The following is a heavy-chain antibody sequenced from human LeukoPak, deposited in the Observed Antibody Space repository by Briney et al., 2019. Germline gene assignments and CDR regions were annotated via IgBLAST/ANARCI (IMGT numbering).Heavy chain of an antibody. CDR3: ASIQLSWDYYYYGMDV. CDR2: IYSGGST. Sequence: PGGSLRLSCAASGFTVSSNYMSWVRQAPGKGLEWVSVIYSGGSTYYADSVKGRFTISRDNSKNTLYLQMNSLRAEDTAVYYCASIQLSWDYYYYGMDVWGQGTTVTVSS. CDR1: GFTVSSNY. V-gene: IGHV3-53*01. D-gene: IGHD5-18*01. J-gene: IGHJ6*02.